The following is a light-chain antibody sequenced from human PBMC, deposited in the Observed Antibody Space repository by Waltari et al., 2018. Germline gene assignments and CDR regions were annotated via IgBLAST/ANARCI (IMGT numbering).Light chain of an antibody. V-gene: IGLV2-8*01. CDR1: SSDVGGYNY. CDR2: EVS. J-gene: IGLJ2*01. CDR3: SSYAGSSRVV. Sequence: QSALTQPPSASGSPGQSVTISCTGTSSDVGGYNYVSWYQQHPGKVPKLMIFEVSKRPSGVPDRFSGSKSGNTASRTVSGLQAEDEADYYCSSYAGSSRVVFGGGTKLTVL.